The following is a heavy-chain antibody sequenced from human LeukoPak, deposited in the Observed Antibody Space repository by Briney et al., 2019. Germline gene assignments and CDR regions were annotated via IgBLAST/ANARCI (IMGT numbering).Heavy chain of an antibody. CDR2: IYSGGST. Sequence: GGSLRLSCAASGFTVSSNYMSWVRQAPGKGLEWVSVIYSGGSTYYADSVKGRFTISRDNSKNTLYLQMNSLRAEDTAVYYCARAGGLWFGGLPEYYFDYWGQGTLVTVSS. D-gene: IGHD3-10*01. V-gene: IGHV3-53*01. CDR1: GFTVSSNY. J-gene: IGHJ4*02. CDR3: ARAGGLWFGGLPEYYFDY.